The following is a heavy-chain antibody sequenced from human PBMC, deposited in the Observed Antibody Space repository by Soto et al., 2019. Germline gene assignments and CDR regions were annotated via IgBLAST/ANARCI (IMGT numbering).Heavy chain of an antibody. J-gene: IGHJ4*02. V-gene: IGHV4-4*02. CDR2: IFHSGTT. Sequence: XXTLSLPFAVSGGSISRSNSCNWVRQPPGKGLEWIGSIFHSGTTYYNPSLKTRVTISVDKSKNQFSLNLSSVTAADTAVYYCASYRWLQPRFDYWGQGTLVTVSS. CDR1: GGSISRSNS. D-gene: IGHD5-12*01. CDR3: ASYRWLQPRFDY.